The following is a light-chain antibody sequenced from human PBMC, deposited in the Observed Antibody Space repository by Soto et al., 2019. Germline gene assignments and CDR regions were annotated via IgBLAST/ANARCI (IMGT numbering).Light chain of an antibody. V-gene: IGKV1-33*01. J-gene: IGKJ2*01. Sequence: DIQMTQSPSSLSASVGDRVTITCQASQDISNYLNWYQQKPGKAPKLLIYDASNLETGVPSRFSGSGSGTDFTFTISSLQPEDIATYYCQHYDKLPPLYTFGQGTKLEIK. CDR3: QHYDKLPPLYT. CDR2: DAS. CDR1: QDISNY.